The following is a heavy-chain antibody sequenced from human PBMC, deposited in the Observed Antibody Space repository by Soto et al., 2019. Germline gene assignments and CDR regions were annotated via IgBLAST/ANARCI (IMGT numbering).Heavy chain of an antibody. CDR2: ISYSGST. Sequence: SETLSLTCTVSGGSVSIGDYYWSWIRKPPGKGLEWIGYISYSGSTSYNPSLKTRVTISVDTSKNQFSLKLTSVTAADTAVYYCARGRFTYGYNWFDPWGQGTLVTVSS. J-gene: IGHJ5*02. V-gene: IGHV4-30-4*01. CDR3: ARGRFTYGYNWFDP. CDR1: GGSVSIGDYY. D-gene: IGHD5-18*01.